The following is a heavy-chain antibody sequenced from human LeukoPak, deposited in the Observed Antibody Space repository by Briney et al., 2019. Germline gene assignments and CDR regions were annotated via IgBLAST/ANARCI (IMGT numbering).Heavy chain of an antibody. V-gene: IGHV3-30*02. CDR1: GFTFSSYS. J-gene: IGHJ4*02. CDR2: IRYDGRHE. Sequence: GGSLRLSCAASGFTFSSYSMNWVRQTPGEGLEWVAFIRYDGRHEYYTDSVKGRFTISRDNSKNTLYLQMNSLRAEDTAVYYCAKDQRYFDYWGQGTLVTVSS. CDR3: AKDQRYFDY. D-gene: IGHD6-25*01.